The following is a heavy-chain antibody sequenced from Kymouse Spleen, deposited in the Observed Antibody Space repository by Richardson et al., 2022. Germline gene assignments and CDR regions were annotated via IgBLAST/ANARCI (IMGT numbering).Heavy chain of an antibody. D-gene: IGHD1-7*01. CDR3: ARGTTGTTHFDY. Sequence: EVQLVESGGGLVQPGGSLRLSCAASGFTFSSYDMHWVRQATGKGLEWVSAIGTAGDTYYPGSVKGRFTISRENAKNSLYLQMNSLRAGDTAVYYCARGTTGTTHFDYWGQGTLVTVSS. V-gene: IGHV3-13*01. CDR1: GFTFSSYD. CDR2: IGTAGDT. J-gene: IGHJ4*02.